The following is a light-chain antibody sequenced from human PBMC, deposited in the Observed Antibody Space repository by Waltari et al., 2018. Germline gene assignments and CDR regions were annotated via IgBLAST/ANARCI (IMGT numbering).Light chain of an antibody. V-gene: IGKV1-39*01. Sequence: DIQLTQSPSSMSASVGDRFTITCRASQSISFYLNWYQQKSGKAPKLLIYFASTLQSGVPSRFNGSGAGADYSLTISTLQTEDFATYYCQHSYNSPPGTFGQGTRLELK. CDR1: QSISFY. J-gene: IGKJ1*01. CDR2: FAS. CDR3: QHSYNSPPGT.